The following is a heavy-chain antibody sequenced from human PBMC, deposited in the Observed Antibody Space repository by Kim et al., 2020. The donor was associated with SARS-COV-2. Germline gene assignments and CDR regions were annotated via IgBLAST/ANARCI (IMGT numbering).Heavy chain of an antibody. D-gene: IGHD4-4*01. CDR1: GGSISSYY. CDR3: ARIYTETFDY. V-gene: IGHV4-59*01. Sequence: SETLSLTCTVSGGSISSYYWSWIRQPPGKGLEWIGYIYYSGSTNYNPSLKSRVTISVDTSKNQFSLKLSSATAADTAVYYCARIYTETFDYWGQGTLVTVSS. CDR2: IYYSGST. J-gene: IGHJ4*02.